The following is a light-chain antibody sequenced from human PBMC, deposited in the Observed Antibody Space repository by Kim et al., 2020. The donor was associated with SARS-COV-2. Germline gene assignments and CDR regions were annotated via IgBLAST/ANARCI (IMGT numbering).Light chain of an antibody. V-gene: IGLV3-1*01. CDR3: QAWDNSTVV. CDR2: QDS. Sequence: SVSPRQTASITCSGDKVGDKYACWYQQKPGPSPVLVIYQDSKRPSGIPERFSGSNSGNTATLTISGTQAMDEADYYCQAWDNSTVVFGGGTQLTVL. CDR1: KVGDKY. J-gene: IGLJ2*01.